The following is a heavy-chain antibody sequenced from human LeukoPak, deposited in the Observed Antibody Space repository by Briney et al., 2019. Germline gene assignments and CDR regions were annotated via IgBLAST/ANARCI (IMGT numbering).Heavy chain of an antibody. V-gene: IGHV3-30*02. CDR2: IRYDGSNK. D-gene: IGHD2-15*01. Sequence: GGSLRLSCAASGFTFSSYGMHWVRQAPGKGLEWVAFIRYDGSNKYYADSVKGRFTISRDNSKNTLYLQMNSLRAEDTAVYYCASLVVVAATYDAFDIWGQGTMVTVSS. CDR1: GFTFSSYG. CDR3: ASLVVVAATYDAFDI. J-gene: IGHJ3*02.